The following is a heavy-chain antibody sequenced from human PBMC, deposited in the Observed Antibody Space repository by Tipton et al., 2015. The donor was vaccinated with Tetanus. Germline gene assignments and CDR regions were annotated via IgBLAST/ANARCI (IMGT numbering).Heavy chain of an antibody. CDR3: ARQDKRFVGYYDALDV. CDR2: ISLSSSYI. Sequence: SLRLSCAASGFTFSNYTMNWVRQAPGKGLEWVSSISLSSSYIHYADSVRGRFTISRDNAKNSLYLQMNSLRAEDTAVYYCARQDKRFVGYYDALDVWGQGTTVTVSS. CDR1: GFTFSNYT. V-gene: IGHV3-21*01. D-gene: IGHD3-3*01. J-gene: IGHJ6*02.